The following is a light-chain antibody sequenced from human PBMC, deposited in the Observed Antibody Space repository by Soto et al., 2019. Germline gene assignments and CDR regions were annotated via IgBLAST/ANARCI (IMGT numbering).Light chain of an antibody. CDR1: SSDVGGYNY. J-gene: IGLJ1*01. V-gene: IGLV2-11*01. Sequence: QSALTQPRSVSGSPGQSVTISCTGTSSDVGGYNYVSWYQQHLGKAPKLMIYDVSKRPSGVPDRFSGSKSGNTASLTISGLQAEEEADYYCCSYAGSYTYVFGTGTKLTVL. CDR2: DVS. CDR3: CSYAGSYTYV.